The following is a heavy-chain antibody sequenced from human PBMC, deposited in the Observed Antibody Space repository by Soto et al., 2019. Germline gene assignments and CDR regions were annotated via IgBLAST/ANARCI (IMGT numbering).Heavy chain of an antibody. CDR2: TYCRPNCLY. Sequence: LQTLSLYRDISGDGVSGDGAYWNWIRQSRSRCLEWLGRTYCRPNCLYDYGPLVRGRIVTISRDNSKNTLYLQMNSLRAEDTAVYYCAREPGAARPGPIDYWGQGTLVTVSS. CDR3: AREPGAARPGPIDY. V-gene: IGHV6-1*01. J-gene: IGHJ4*02. CDR1: GDGVSGDGAY. D-gene: IGHD6-6*01.